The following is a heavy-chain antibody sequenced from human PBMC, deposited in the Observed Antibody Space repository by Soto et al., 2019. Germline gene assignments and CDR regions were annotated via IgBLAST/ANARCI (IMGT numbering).Heavy chain of an antibody. CDR1: GGSFSGYY. Sequence: SETLSLTCAVYGGSFSGYYWTWIRQPPGKGLEWIGEINHRRSTSYNPSLKRRVTISVDTSKNQFSLNLSSVTAADTAVYYCTRDGDGRMTTNPYYYYGMDVWGPGITVTVSS. CDR3: TRDGDGRMTTNPYYYYGMDV. V-gene: IGHV4-34*01. J-gene: IGHJ6*02. D-gene: IGHD2-21*02. CDR2: INHRRST.